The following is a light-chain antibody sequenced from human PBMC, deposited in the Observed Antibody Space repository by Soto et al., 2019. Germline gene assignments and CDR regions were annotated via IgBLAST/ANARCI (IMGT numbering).Light chain of an antibody. CDR3: CSYAGSSTVV. CDR1: SSDVGSYNL. J-gene: IGLJ2*01. CDR2: EDS. V-gene: IGLV2-23*01. Sequence: QSVLTQPASVSGSPGQSITISCTGTSSDVGSYNLVSWYQQYPGKVPKLMIYEDSKRPSGVSNRFSGSKSGNTASLTISGLQAEDEADYYCCSYAGSSTVVFGGGTQLTVL.